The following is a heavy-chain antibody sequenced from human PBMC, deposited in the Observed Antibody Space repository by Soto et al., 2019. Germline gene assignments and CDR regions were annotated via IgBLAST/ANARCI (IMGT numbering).Heavy chain of an antibody. CDR1: GGTFSTYS. CDR2: IIPMFGTP. Sequence: QVQLVQSGAEVKEPGSSVKDSCKASGGTFSTYSISWVRQAPGQGLEWMGMIIPMFGTPDYAQKSQGRVTITADESTSTVYMELSSLRSEDTAVYYCAREGGAYSSGWRYFDYWGQGTLVTVSS. D-gene: IGHD6-19*01. V-gene: IGHV1-69*18. CDR3: AREGGAYSSGWRYFDY. J-gene: IGHJ4*02.